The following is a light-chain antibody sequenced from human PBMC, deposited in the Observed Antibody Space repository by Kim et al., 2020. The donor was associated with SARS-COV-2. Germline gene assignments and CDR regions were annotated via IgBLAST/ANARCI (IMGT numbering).Light chain of an antibody. CDR1: KIESKS. CDR3: QVWDSTTAV. CDR2: RDK. J-gene: IGLJ2*01. V-gene: IGLV3-9*01. Sequence: SYELTRPLSVSVALGQTARITCEGDKIESKSVHWHQQKAGQAPVLVIYRDKNRPSGIPERFSGSNSGNTATLTITRAQAGDEADYYCQVWDSTTAVFGGGTKVTVL.